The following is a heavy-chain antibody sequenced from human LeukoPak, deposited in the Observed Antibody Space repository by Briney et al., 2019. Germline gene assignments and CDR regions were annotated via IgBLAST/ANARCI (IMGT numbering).Heavy chain of an antibody. Sequence: GGSLRLSCAASGNYWMHWVRQVPGKGLVWVSHINSDGSWTSYADSVKGRFTISKDNAKNTLYLQMNSLRAEDTAVYYCARDRIVVVTATFDYWGQGTLVTVSS. CDR3: ARDRIVVVTATFDY. V-gene: IGHV3-74*01. J-gene: IGHJ4*02. CDR2: INSDGSWT. CDR1: GNYW. D-gene: IGHD2-21*02.